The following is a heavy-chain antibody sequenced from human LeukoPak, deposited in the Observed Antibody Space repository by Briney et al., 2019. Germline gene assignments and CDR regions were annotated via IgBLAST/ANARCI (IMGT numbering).Heavy chain of an antibody. CDR2: IKEDGSVT. D-gene: IGHD1-26*01. V-gene: IGHV3-7*04. CDR1: GIPFSDYY. Sequence: PGGSLRLSCVVSGIPFSDYYMNWIRQAPGKGLEWVANIKEDGSVTYYVDSVKGRFTISRDNAKTSLYLQMNSLRGDDTAVYYCGRELPGGATILDYWGQGTLVTVSS. J-gene: IGHJ4*02. CDR3: GRELPGGATILDY.